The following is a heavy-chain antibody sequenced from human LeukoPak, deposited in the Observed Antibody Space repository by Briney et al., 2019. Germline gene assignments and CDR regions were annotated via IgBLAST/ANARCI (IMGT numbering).Heavy chain of an antibody. CDR2: IYYSGST. CDR1: GGSISSYY. V-gene: IGHV4-59*08. CDR3: AALGSARDAFDI. Sequence: SETLSLTCTVSGGSISSYYWSWIRQPPGKGLEWIGYIYYSGSTNYNPSLKSRVTISVDTSKNQFSLKLSSVTAADTAVYHCAALGSARDAFDIWGQGTMVTVSS. J-gene: IGHJ3*02. D-gene: IGHD3-10*01.